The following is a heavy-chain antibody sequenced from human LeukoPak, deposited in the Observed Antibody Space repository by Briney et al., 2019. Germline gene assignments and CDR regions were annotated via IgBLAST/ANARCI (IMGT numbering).Heavy chain of an antibody. CDR2: ISSSGGTT. Sequence: GGSLRLSCAASGFTFSTYAENGGRRAPGGELEWVSAISSSGGTTYYADSVKGRFSISRDNSKNTLYLQMNSLRAADTAVYYCAKDRNSWPTNFDYWGQGTLVTVSA. J-gene: IGHJ4*02. V-gene: IGHV3-23*01. CDR3: AKDRNSWPTNFDY. CDR1: GFTFSTYA. D-gene: IGHD2-15*01.